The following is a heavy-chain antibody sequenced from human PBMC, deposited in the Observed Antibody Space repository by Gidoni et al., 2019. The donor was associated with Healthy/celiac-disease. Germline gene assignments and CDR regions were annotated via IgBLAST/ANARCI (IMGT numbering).Heavy chain of an antibody. V-gene: IGHV4-39*01. CDR1: GGSISSSSYY. Sequence: QLQLQESGPGLVTPSDTLSPTCTVSGGSISSSSYYWGWIRQPPGKGLEWIGSIYYSGSTYHNPSLKSRVTISVDTSKNQFSLKLSSVTAADTAVYYCARHRSYAGSSMNYWGQGTLVTVSS. J-gene: IGHJ4*02. CDR3: ARHRSYAGSSMNY. CDR2: IYYSGST. D-gene: IGHD6-13*01.